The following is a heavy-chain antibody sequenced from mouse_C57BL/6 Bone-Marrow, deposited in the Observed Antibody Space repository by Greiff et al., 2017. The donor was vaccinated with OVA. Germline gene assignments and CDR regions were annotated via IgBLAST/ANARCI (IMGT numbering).Heavy chain of an antibody. CDR3: AGGIYWGDY. CDR2: IRNKANGYTT. J-gene: IGHJ4*01. D-gene: IGHD2-1*01. Sequence: VQLKESGGGLVQPGGSLSLSCAASGFTFTDYYMSWVRQPPGKALEWLGFIRNKANGYTTEYSASVKGRFTISRDNSQSILYLQMNALRAEDSATYYCAGGIYWGDYWGQGTSVTVSS. V-gene: IGHV7-3*01. CDR1: GFTFTDYY.